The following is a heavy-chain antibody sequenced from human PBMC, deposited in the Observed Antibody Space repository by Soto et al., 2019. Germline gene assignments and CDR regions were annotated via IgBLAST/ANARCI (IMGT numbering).Heavy chain of an antibody. CDR2: ISAYNGNT. D-gene: IGHD3-22*01. CDR3: ARYYYDSSGYSGPIDI. Sequence: ASVKVSCKASGYTFTSYGISWVRQAPGQGLEWMGWISAYNGNTNYAQKLQGRVTMTTDTSTSTAYMELRSLRSDDTAVYYCARYYYDSSGYSGPIDIWGQGTMVTVSS. V-gene: IGHV1-18*01. CDR1: GYTFTSYG. J-gene: IGHJ3*02.